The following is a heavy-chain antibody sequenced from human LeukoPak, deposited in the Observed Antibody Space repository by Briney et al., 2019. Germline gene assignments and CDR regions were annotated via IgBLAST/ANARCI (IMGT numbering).Heavy chain of an antibody. CDR3: ARAPSGYYYERAFDI. CDR2: ISTDGGSP. V-gene: IGHV3-64*01. Sequence: GGSLRLSCAASGFTFSSYAMHWVRQAPGKGLEYVSAISTDGGSPYYANSVKGRFTISRDNSKNTLYLQMGSLRAEDMAVYYCARAPSGYYYERAFDIWGQGTMVTVSS. D-gene: IGHD3-22*01. CDR1: GFTFSSYA. J-gene: IGHJ3*02.